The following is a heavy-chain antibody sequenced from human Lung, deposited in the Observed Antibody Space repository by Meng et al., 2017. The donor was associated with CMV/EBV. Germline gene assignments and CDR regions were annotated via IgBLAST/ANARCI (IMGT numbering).Heavy chain of an antibody. CDR3: ARDLYDFWSGWSY. V-gene: IGHV3-21*01. D-gene: IGHD3-3*01. Sequence: LTXSASGFTFSSYSMNWVRQAPGKGLEWVSSISSSSSYIYYADSVKGRFTISRDNAKNSLYLQMNSLRAEDTAVYYCARDLYDFWSGWSYWGQGTLVTVSS. CDR2: ISSSSSYI. CDR1: GFTFSSYS. J-gene: IGHJ4*02.